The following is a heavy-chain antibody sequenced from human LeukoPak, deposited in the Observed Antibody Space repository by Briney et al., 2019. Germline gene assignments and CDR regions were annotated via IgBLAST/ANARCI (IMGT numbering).Heavy chain of an antibody. Sequence: PGGSLRLSCAASGFTFSSYSMNWVRQAPGKGLEWVSSISSSSSYIYYADSEKGRFTISRDNAKNSLYLQMNSLRAEDTAVYYCARIYCSSTSCYLDAFDIWGQGTMVTVSS. J-gene: IGHJ3*02. CDR3: ARIYCSSTSCYLDAFDI. D-gene: IGHD2-2*01. V-gene: IGHV3-21*01. CDR2: ISSSSSYI. CDR1: GFTFSSYS.